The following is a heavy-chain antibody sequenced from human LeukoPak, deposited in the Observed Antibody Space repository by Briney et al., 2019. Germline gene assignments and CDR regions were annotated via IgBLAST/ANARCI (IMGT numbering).Heavy chain of an antibody. CDR1: GGSISSYY. V-gene: IGHV4-59*01. CDR2: IYYSGST. Sequence: SETLSLTCTVSGGSISSYYWSWIRQPPGKGLEWIGDIYYSGSTNYNPSLKSRVTISVDTSKNQFSLKLSSVTAADTAVYYCARGLSSGWYFGGDFDYWGQGTLVTVSS. D-gene: IGHD6-19*01. CDR3: ARGLSSGWYFGGDFDY. J-gene: IGHJ4*02.